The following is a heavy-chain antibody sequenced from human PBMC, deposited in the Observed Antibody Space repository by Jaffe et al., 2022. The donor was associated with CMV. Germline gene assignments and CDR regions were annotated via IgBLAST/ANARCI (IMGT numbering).Heavy chain of an antibody. V-gene: IGHV1-46*01. Sequence: QVQLVQSGAEVKKPGASVKVSCKASGYTFTSYYMHWVRQAPGQGLEWMGIINPSGGSTSYAQKFQGRVTMTRDTSTSTVYMELSSLRSEDTAVYYCARDLKGDFWSGYQPHDAFDIWGQGTMVTVSS. CDR2: INPSGGST. J-gene: IGHJ3*02. CDR3: ARDLKGDFWSGYQPHDAFDI. D-gene: IGHD3-3*01. CDR1: GYTFTSYY.